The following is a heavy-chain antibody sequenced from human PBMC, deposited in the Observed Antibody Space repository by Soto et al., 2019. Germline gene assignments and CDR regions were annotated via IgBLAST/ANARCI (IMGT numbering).Heavy chain of an antibody. CDR3: AKDHYPPGSALNWAVNWFDA. Sequence: PSETLSLTCTVSGASISSYYWSWIRQPPGKGLEWIGYIYYSGSTNYNPSLKSRVTISVDTSKNQFSLKVSSVTATDTAVYYCAKDHYPPGSALNWAVNWFDAWGQGTLVTVSS. CDR2: IYYSGST. V-gene: IGHV4-59*01. D-gene: IGHD3-10*01. CDR1: GASISSYY. J-gene: IGHJ5*02.